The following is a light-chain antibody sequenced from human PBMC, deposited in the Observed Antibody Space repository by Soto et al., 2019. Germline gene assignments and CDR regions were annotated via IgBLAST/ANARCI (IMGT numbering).Light chain of an antibody. V-gene: IGKV3-11*01. CDR3: QQRSNWPIT. CDR2: DAS. Sequence: EIVLTQSPATLSFSPGERSTLSCRASQSVSSYLAWYQQKPCQAPRLLIYDASNRATGIPARFSGSGSGTDFTLTISSLEPEDFAVYYCQQRSNWPITFGQGTRLEIK. J-gene: IGKJ5*01. CDR1: QSVSSY.